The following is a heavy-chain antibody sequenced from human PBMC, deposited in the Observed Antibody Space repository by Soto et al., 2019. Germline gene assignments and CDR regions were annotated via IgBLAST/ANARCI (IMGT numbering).Heavy chain of an antibody. CDR2: IYYSGST. CDR3: ARGVDSRGSHYPFDY. Sequence: SETLSLTCTVSGGSISSYYWSWIRQPPGKGLEWIGYIYYSGSTNYNPSLKSRVTISVDTSKNQFSLKLSSVTAADTAVYYCARGVDSRGSHYPFDYWGQGTLVPVS. CDR1: GGSISSYY. D-gene: IGHD3-22*01. J-gene: IGHJ4*02. V-gene: IGHV4-59*01.